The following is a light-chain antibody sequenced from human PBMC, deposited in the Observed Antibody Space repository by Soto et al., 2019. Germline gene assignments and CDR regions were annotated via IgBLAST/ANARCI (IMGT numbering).Light chain of an antibody. Sequence: QSALTQPASVSGSPGQSITISCTGTSSDVGGYNFVSWYQQYPGKAPKLMIYDVTNRPSGVSNRFSGSKSGNTASPSISGLQAEDEADYYSSTYARTNPLLFGGGTKLTVL. CDR3: STYARTNPLL. J-gene: IGLJ2*01. CDR1: SSDVGGYNF. CDR2: DVT. V-gene: IGLV2-14*03.